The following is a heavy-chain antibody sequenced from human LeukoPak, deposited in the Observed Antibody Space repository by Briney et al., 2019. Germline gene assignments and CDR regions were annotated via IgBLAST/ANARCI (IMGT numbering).Heavy chain of an antibody. CDR1: GGSISSSSYY. Sequence: PSETLSLTCTVSGGSISSSSYYWGWIRQPPGKGLEWIGSIYYSGSTYYNPSLKSRVTISVDTSKNQFSLKLSSVTAADTAVYYCARGGKGWGERTKYAFDIWGQGTMVTVSS. V-gene: IGHV4-39*07. CDR2: IYYSGST. D-gene: IGHD3-16*01. J-gene: IGHJ3*02. CDR3: ARGGKGWGERTKYAFDI.